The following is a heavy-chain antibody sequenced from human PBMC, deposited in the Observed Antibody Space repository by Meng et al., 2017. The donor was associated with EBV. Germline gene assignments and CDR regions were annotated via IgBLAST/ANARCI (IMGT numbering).Heavy chain of an antibody. D-gene: IGHD1-1*01. CDR1: GFSLSTGGAA. CDR2: VYWDDDK. CDR3: AHRKNNWEVIEIDY. J-gene: IGHJ4*02. V-gene: IGHV2-5*02. Sequence: QIPLKESVPKLVKPTTTLTLTWTFSGFSLSTGGAAVGWIRQPPGKALEWLAIVYWDDDKRYSPSLKSRLTITKDTSKNQVVLTMTNMGPGDTATYFCAHRKNNWEVIEIDYWGQGTLVTVSS.